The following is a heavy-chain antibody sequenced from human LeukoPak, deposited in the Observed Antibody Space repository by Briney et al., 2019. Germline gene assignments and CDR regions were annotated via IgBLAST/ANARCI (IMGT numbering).Heavy chain of an antibody. CDR2: FDPEDGET. Sequence: ATVKVSCKVSGYTLTELSMHWVRQAPGKGLEWMGGFDPEDGETIYAQKFQGRVTMTEDTSTDTAYMELSSLRSEDTAVYYCATGQLERRGSLDYWGQGTLVTVSS. CDR3: ATGQLERRGSLDY. D-gene: IGHD1-1*01. CDR1: GYTLTELS. J-gene: IGHJ4*02. V-gene: IGHV1-24*01.